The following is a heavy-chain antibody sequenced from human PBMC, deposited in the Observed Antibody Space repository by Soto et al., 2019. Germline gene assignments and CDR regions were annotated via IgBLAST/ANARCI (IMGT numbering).Heavy chain of an antibody. D-gene: IGHD3-22*01. CDR2: IYHSGSS. V-gene: IGHV4-4*02. J-gene: IGHJ4*02. CDR1: GGSISSSNW. Sequence: QVQLQESGPGLVKPSGTLSLTCAVSGGSISSSNWWSWVRQPPGKGLEWIGEIYHSGSSNYNPSLTGCVTISVDKSKNQCSLKLSSVTAADTAVYYCARGGSSGVVFDYWGQGTLVTVSS. CDR3: ARGGSSGVVFDY.